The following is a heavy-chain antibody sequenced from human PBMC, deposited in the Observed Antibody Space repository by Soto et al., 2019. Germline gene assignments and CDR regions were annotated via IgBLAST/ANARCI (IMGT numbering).Heavy chain of an antibody. Sequence: QVQLVQSGTEVKKPGSSGKVSCKASGDTFSFYTINWVRQAPGLGLEWVGRINPIVSMSNYAQKFQGRVSMNADKSTSTAYMELRSLRSDDTAMYFCAASYGSGYRAFDYWGQGALVIVSS. J-gene: IGHJ4*02. CDR1: GDTFSFYT. CDR3: AASYGSGYRAFDY. V-gene: IGHV1-69*02. D-gene: IGHD3-10*01. CDR2: INPIVSMS.